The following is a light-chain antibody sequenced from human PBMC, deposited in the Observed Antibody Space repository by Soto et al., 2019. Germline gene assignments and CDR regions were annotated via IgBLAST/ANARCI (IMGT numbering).Light chain of an antibody. CDR2: GAS. CDR3: QQYGNSPFT. CDR1: QSISSN. Sequence: EIVRPLSPATLSESPRERATLXCRASQSISSNLAWYQQKPGQAPRLLIYGASARATGLPARFSGSGSGTEFTLTISRLEPEDFAVYYCQQYGNSPFTVGPGTKVDI. J-gene: IGKJ3*01. V-gene: IGKV3-15*01.